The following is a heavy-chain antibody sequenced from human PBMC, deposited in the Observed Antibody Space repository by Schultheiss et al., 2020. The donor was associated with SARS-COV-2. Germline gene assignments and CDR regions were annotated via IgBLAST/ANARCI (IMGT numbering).Heavy chain of an antibody. Sequence: ASVKVSCKASGYTFTSYGISWVRQAPGQGLEWMGWISAYNGNTNYAQKFQGRVTMTRDTSISTAYMELSRLRSDDTAVYYCARDPSIAAAGTPFDYWGQGTLVTVSS. CDR1: GYTFTSYG. D-gene: IGHD6-13*01. J-gene: IGHJ4*02. CDR2: ISAYNGNT. V-gene: IGHV1-18*04. CDR3: ARDPSIAAAGTPFDY.